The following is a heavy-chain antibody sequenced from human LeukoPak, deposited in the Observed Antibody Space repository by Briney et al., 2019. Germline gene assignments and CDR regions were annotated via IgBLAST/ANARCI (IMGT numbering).Heavy chain of an antibody. CDR2: ISSSGSTI. Sequence: PGGSLRLSCAASGFTFSNVWMSWVRQAPGKGLEWVSYISSSGSTIYYADSVKGRFTISRDNAKNSLYLQMNSLRAEDTAVYYCARGPMVRGIFDYWGQGTLVTVSS. CDR1: GFTFSNVW. CDR3: ARGPMVRGIFDY. J-gene: IGHJ4*02. D-gene: IGHD3-10*01. V-gene: IGHV3-48*03.